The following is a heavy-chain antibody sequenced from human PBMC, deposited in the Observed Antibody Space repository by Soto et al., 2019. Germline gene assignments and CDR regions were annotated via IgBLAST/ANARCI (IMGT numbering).Heavy chain of an antibody. CDR1: GYTFTSYG. CDR2: IVVGSGNT. Sequence: GASVKVSCKASGYTFTSYGISWVRQAPGQGLEWIGWIVVGSGNTNYAQKFQERVTITRDMSNSTAYMELSSLRSEDTAVYYWSAGGFKDDYGELPFDYWGQGTLVTVS. CDR3: SAGGFKDDYGELPFDY. J-gene: IGHJ4*02. D-gene: IGHD4-17*01. V-gene: IGHV1-58*02.